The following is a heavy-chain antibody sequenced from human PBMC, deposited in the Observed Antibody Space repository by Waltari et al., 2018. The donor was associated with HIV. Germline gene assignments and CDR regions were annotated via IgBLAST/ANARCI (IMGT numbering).Heavy chain of an antibody. CDR2: ISYDGSNK. Sequence: QVQLVESGGGVVQPGRSLRLSCAASGFTFSSSAMHWVRQAPGKGLEWVAVISYDGSNKYYADSVKGRFTISRDNSKNTLYLQMNSLRAEDTAVYYCARDLRIAVAGSGDYWGQGTLVTVSS. CDR3: ARDLRIAVAGSGDY. CDR1: GFTFSSSA. V-gene: IGHV3-30*01. D-gene: IGHD6-19*01. J-gene: IGHJ4*02.